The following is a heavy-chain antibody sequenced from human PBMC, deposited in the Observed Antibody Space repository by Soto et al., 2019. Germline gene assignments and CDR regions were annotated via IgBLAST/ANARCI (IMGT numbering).Heavy chain of an antibody. D-gene: IGHD6-13*01. CDR2: ISYDGSNK. CDR1: GFTFSSYA. J-gene: IGHJ6*02. CDR3: ASRYSSSWYYYYYGMDV. V-gene: IGHV3-30-3*01. Sequence: QVQLVESGGGVVQPGRSLRLSCAASGFTFSSYAMHWVRQAPGKGLEWVAVISYDGSNKYYADSVKGRFTISRDNSKNTLYLQMNRLRAEDTAVYYCASRYSSSWYYYYYGMDVWGQGTTVTVSS.